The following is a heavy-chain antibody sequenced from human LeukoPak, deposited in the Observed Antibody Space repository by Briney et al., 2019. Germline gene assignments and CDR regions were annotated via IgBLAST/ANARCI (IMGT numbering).Heavy chain of an antibody. V-gene: IGHV1-3*01. CDR2: INAGNGNT. CDR3: ARSADRSGGSCYSVFDY. J-gene: IGHJ4*02. CDR1: GYTFTSYA. D-gene: IGHD2-15*01. Sequence: ASVKVSCKASGYTFTSYAMHWVRQAPGQRLEWMGWINAGNGNTKYSQKFQGRVTITRDTSASTAYMELSSLRSEDTAVYYCARSADRSGGSCYSVFDYWGQGTLVTVSS.